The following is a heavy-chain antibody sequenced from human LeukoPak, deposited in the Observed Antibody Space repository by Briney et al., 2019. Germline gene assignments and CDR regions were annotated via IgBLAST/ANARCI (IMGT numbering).Heavy chain of an antibody. CDR2: IYTSGST. V-gene: IGHV4-4*07. Sequence: PSETLSLTCTVSVGSISSYYWSGIRQPAGKGLEESGRIYTSGSTNSHPSITRQVTMSVDPTKNQFSLQLSSVTAADTAVYYCVRGNPADYYYYMDVWGKGTTVTVSS. J-gene: IGHJ6*03. D-gene: IGHD2-2*01. CDR1: VGSISSYY. CDR3: VRGNPADYYYYMDV.